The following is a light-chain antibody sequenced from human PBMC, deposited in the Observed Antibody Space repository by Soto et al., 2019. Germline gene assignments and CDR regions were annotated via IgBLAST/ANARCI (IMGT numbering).Light chain of an antibody. CDR1: SRDVGAYSY. CDR3: SSYAGSNTFVV. Sequence: QSALTQPPSASGSPGQSVTISCTGTSRDVGAYSYVSWYQQHPGKAPKLMIYEVSKRPSGVPDRFSGSKSGNTASLTVSGLQAEDEADYYCSSYAGSNTFVVFGGGTKLTVL. J-gene: IGLJ2*01. CDR2: EVS. V-gene: IGLV2-8*01.